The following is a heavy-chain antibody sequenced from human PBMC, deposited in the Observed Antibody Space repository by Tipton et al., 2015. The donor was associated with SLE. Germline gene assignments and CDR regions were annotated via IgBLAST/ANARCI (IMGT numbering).Heavy chain of an antibody. D-gene: IGHD3-10*01. CDR2: IYYSGST. V-gene: IGHV4-59*11. Sequence: TLSLTCAVSGGSISSHYWSWIRQPPGKGLEWIGYIYYSGSTNYNPSLKSRVTISVDTSKNQFSLKLSSVTAADTAVYYCARGRPLLWFGELLYHYWGQGTLVTVSS. CDR1: GGSISSHY. CDR3: ARGRPLLWFGELLYHY. J-gene: IGHJ4*02.